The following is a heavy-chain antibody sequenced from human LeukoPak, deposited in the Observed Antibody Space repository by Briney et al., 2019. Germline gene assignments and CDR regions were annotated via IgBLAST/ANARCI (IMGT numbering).Heavy chain of an antibody. J-gene: IGHJ4*02. D-gene: IGHD4-17*01. CDR1: GFTFSSYW. CDR2: IKQDGSEK. V-gene: IGHV3-7*01. CDR3: ARDLLPTVTYGIFDY. Sequence: PGGSLRLSCAASGFTFSSYWMSWVRQAPGKGLEWVANIKQDGSEKYYVDSVKGRFTISRDNAKNSLYLQMNSLRAEDTAVYYCARDLLPTVTYGIFDYWGQGTLVTVSS.